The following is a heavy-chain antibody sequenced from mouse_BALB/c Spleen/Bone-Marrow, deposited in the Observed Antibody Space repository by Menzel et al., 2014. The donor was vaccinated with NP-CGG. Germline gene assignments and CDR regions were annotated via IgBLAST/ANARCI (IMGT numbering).Heavy chain of an antibody. CDR1: GYTFSRYW. J-gene: IGHJ3*01. Sequence: QVQLKESGAELMKPGASVKISCKATGYTFSRYWIEWVKQRPGHGLEWIGEILPGSGSTNYNEKFKGKATFTADTSSNTAYMQLSSLTSEDSAVYYCAKNYGNYVWFANWGQGTLVTVSA. V-gene: IGHV1-9*01. CDR2: ILPGSGST. CDR3: AKNYGNYVWFAN. D-gene: IGHD2-1*01.